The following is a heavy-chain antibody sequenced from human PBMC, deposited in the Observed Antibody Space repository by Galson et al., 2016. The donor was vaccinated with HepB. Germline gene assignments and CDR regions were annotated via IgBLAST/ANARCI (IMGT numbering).Heavy chain of an antibody. J-gene: IGHJ5*02. V-gene: IGHV3-15*01. CDR1: GFTLRSGW. CDR2: IKSEIDGGTT. CDR3: TTEAIMIRGVEAWWFDP. Sequence: SLRLSCAASGFTLRSGWMSWVRQAPGKGLEWIGRIKSEIDGGTTDYAAPVKGRFTILRDDSNNTVDLQMNSLKTADTAIYYCTTEAIMIRGVEAWWFDPWRQRTLVTVSS. D-gene: IGHD3-10*01.